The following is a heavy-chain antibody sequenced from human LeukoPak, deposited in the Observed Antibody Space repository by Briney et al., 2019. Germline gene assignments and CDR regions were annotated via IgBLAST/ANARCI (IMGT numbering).Heavy chain of an antibody. Sequence: SGGSLRLSCAASGFTVSSNYMSWVRQAPGKGLEWVSAISGSGGSTYYADSVKGRVTISRDNSKNTVYLQMNSLRAEDTAVYYCAKRGYYDSSGYYFDYWGQGTLVTVSS. V-gene: IGHV3-23*01. CDR3: AKRGYYDSSGYYFDY. J-gene: IGHJ4*02. CDR1: GFTVSSNY. D-gene: IGHD3-22*01. CDR2: ISGSGGST.